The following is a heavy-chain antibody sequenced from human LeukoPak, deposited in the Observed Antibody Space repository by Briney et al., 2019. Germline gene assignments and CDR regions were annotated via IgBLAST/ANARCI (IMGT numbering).Heavy chain of an antibody. Sequence: PGGSLRLSCAASGFTVSSNYMSWVRQAPGKGLVWVSVIYSGGSTYYADSVKGRFTISRDNSKNTLYLQMNSLRAEDTAVYYCAILGELSYYGMDVWGQGTTVTVSS. J-gene: IGHJ6*02. V-gene: IGHV3-66*01. CDR1: GFTVSSNY. D-gene: IGHD3-10*01. CDR3: AILGELSYYGMDV. CDR2: IYSGGST.